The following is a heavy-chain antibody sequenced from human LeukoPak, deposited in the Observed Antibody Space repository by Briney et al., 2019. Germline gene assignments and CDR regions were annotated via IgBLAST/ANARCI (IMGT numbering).Heavy chain of an antibody. Sequence: PSETLSLTCTVSGGSISSYYWNWIRQPAGKGLEWIGRIYTSGSTNYNPSLKSRVSMSVDTSKNQFSLKLSSVTAADTAVYYCARVGWELLAYSNWFDPWGQGTLVTVSS. D-gene: IGHD1-26*01. CDR3: ARVGWELLAYSNWFDP. CDR2: IYTSGST. CDR1: GGSISSYY. J-gene: IGHJ5*02. V-gene: IGHV4-4*07.